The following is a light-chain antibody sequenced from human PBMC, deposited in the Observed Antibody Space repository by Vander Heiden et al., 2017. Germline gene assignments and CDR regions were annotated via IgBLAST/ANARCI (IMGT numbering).Light chain of an antibody. J-gene: IGLJ2*01. V-gene: IGLV3-21*02. Sequence: YVLTQPHPLSVVPGQTARVSCGGDYIGGKVVQWYQQKPGQAPVLVVYDDTERPSGIPERFSGSNSENTATLTISRVDAGDEADYYCQVWDSDSDHVIFGGGTKLTVL. CDR1: YIGGKV. CDR2: DDT. CDR3: QVWDSDSDHVI.